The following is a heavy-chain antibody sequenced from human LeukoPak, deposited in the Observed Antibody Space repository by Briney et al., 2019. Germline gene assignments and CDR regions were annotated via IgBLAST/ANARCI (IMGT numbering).Heavy chain of an antibody. V-gene: IGHV3-7*01. D-gene: IGHD1-26*01. CDR2: IKQDGSEK. J-gene: IGHJ4*02. CDR1: GFTFSSYW. CDR3: ARLGATGDYFDY. Sequence: PGGSLRLSCAASGFTFSSYWVSWVRQAPGKGLEWVANIKQDGSEKYYVDSVKGRFTISRDNAKNSLYLQMNSLRAEDTAVYYCARLGATGDYFDYWGQGTLVTVSS.